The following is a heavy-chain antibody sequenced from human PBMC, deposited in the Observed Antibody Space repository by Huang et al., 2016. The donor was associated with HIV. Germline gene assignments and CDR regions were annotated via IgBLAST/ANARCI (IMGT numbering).Heavy chain of an antibody. CDR3: VIMDDYFDY. CDR1: GFAFSQYA. V-gene: IGHV3-9*01. D-gene: IGHD2-8*01. Sequence: EVQLVESGGGLVQPGWSLALSCAASGFAFSQYAVHWVLQTPGKGGEWVSGIGGNRGDMAYAASGRGRFVISRDNAKKSLYLKMNGLRFEDTALYFCVIMDDYFDYWGQGVLVGVSS. J-gene: IGHJ4*02. CDR2: IGGNRGDM.